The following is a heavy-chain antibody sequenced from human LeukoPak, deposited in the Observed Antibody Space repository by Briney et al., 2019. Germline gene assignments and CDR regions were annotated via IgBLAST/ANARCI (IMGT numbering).Heavy chain of an antibody. V-gene: IGHV3-23*01. CDR1: GLTFSTYG. CDR2: ITGSGGST. J-gene: IGHJ4*02. D-gene: IGHD3-10*01. CDR3: ARRISSGSYMDY. Sequence: GGSLRLSCAASGLTFSTYGMSWVRQAPGKGLEWVSTITGSGGSTYYADSVKGQSTISRDNSKSTLYLQMNSLRAEDTAVYYCARRISSGSYMDYWGQGTLVTVSS.